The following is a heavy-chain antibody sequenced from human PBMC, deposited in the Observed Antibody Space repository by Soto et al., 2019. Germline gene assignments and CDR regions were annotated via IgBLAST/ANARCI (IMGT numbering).Heavy chain of an antibody. J-gene: IGHJ6*02. D-gene: IGHD3-10*01. CDR1: GFTFSSYG. CDR3: AKDKRGWFGPNYGMDV. V-gene: IGHV3-30*18. Sequence: GGSLRLSCAASGFTFSSYGMHWVRQAPGKGLEWVAVISYDGSNKYYADSVKGRFTISRDNSKNTLYLQMNSLRAEDTAVYYCAKDKRGWFGPNYGMDVWGQGTTVTVSS. CDR2: ISYDGSNK.